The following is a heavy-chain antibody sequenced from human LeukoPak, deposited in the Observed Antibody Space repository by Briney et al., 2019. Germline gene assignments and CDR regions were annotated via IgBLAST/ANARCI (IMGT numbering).Heavy chain of an antibody. D-gene: IGHD3-3*01. CDR1: GFTFDDYG. J-gene: IGHJ4*02. CDR3: ARAPRYDFRSGSSWNYFDY. V-gene: IGHV3-20*04. CDR2: INWNGGST. Sequence: PGGSLRLSCAASGFTFDDYGMSWVRQAPGKGLEWVSGINWNGGSTGYADSVKGRFTISRDNAKNSLYLQMISLRAEDTALYYCARAPRYDFRSGSSWNYFDYWGQGTLVTVSS.